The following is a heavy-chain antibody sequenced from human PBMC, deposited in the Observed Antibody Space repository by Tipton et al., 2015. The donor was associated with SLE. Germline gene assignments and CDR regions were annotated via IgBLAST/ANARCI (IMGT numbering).Heavy chain of an antibody. D-gene: IGHD6-13*01. V-gene: IGHV3-53*04. J-gene: IGHJ4*02. CDR3: ARVAIAAAEYYFDY. CDR2: IYSADST. CDR1: GFTVTSNY. Sequence: SLRLSCAASGFTVTSNYMSWVRQAPGKGLEWVSVIYSADSTYYADSVKGRFTISRHNSKNTLYLQMNSLRTEDTAVYYCARVAIAAAEYYFDYWGQGTLVTVSS.